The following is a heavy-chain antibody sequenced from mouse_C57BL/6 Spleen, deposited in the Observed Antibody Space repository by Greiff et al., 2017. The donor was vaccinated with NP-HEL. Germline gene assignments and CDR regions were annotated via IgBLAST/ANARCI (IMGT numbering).Heavy chain of an antibody. Sequence: VQLQQSDAELVKPGASVKISCKVSGYTFTDHTIHWMKQRPEQGLEWIGYIYPRDGSTKYNEKFKGKATLTADKSSSTAYMQLNSRTSEDSAVYFWARTKPLYYYCSSYAMDYWGQGTSVTVSS. V-gene: IGHV1-78*01. D-gene: IGHD1-1*01. CDR2: IYPRDGST. CDR3: ARTKPLYYYCSSYAMDY. J-gene: IGHJ4*01. CDR1: GYTFTDHT.